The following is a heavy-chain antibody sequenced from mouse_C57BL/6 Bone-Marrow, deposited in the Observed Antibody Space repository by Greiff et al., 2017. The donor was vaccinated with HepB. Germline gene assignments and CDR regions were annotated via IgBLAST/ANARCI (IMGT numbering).Heavy chain of an antibody. D-gene: IGHD1-1*01. J-gene: IGHJ2*01. CDR3: ARGGYTTVVATRYYFDY. CDR1: GYTFTSYW. V-gene: IGHV1-72*01. Sequence: QVHVKQPGAELVKPGASVKLSCKASGYTFTSYWMHWVKQRPGRGLEWIGRIDPNSGGTKYNEKFKSKATLTVDKPSSTAYMQLSSLTSEDSAVYYCARGGYTTVVATRYYFDYWGQGTTLTVSS. CDR2: IDPNSGGT.